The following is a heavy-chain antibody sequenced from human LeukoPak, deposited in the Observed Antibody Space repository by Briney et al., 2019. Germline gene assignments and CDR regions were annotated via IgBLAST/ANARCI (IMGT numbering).Heavy chain of an antibody. D-gene: IGHD2-21*01. J-gene: IGHJ4*02. Sequence: SVKVSCKASGGPFSSYTISWVRQAPGQGLEWMGRIIPILGIANYAQKFQGRVTITADKSTSTAYMELSSLRSEDTAVYYCARGSSGGESIDYWGQGTLVTVSS. V-gene: IGHV1-69*02. CDR2: IIPILGIA. CDR1: GGPFSSYT. CDR3: ARGSSGGESIDY.